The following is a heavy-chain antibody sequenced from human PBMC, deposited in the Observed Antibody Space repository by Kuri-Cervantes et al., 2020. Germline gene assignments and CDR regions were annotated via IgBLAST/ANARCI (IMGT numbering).Heavy chain of an antibody. CDR1: GYSISSGYY. CDR3: ARGRGKGRGGQYYMDV. CDR2: MYHSGST. J-gene: IGHJ6*03. D-gene: IGHD3-16*01. V-gene: IGHV4-38-2*01. Sequence: SETLSLTCAVSGYSISSGYYWGWIRQPPGKGLEWIGSMYHSGSTYHNTSLKSRVTISLDTSKDQFSLKLSSVTAADTAVYYCARGRGKGRGGQYYMDVWGKGTTVTVSS.